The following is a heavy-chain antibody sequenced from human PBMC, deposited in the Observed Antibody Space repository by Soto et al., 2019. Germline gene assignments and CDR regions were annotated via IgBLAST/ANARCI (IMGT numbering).Heavy chain of an antibody. CDR1: CYTFTSYG. V-gene: IGHV1-18*04. CDR2: ISAYNGNT. D-gene: IGHD3-16*02. J-gene: IGHJ4*02. CDR3: ARARSYYDYVWGSYRYGSLDY. Sequence: ASVKVSCKASCYTFTSYGISGVRQAPGQGLEWMGWISAYNGNTNYAQKLQGRVTMATDTSTSTAYMELRSLRSDATAVYYCARARSYYDYVWGSYRYGSLDYWGQGTLVTAPQ.